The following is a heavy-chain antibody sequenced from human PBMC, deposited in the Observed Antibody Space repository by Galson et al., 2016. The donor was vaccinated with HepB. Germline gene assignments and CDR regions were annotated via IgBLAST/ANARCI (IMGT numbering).Heavy chain of an antibody. CDR3: ARGKSLLTMPWNYGLDV. CDR1: GFTFSIHG. Sequence: SLRLSCAASGFTFSIHGMHWVRQAPGKGLEWVSAIETAGDTYYPDSVKGRFTISRENAKNSLYLQMNSLRAGDTAVYYCARGKSLLTMPWNYGLDVWGKGTTGSVSS. V-gene: IGHV3-13*01. D-gene: IGHD4/OR15-4a*01. J-gene: IGHJ6*04. CDR2: IETAGDT.